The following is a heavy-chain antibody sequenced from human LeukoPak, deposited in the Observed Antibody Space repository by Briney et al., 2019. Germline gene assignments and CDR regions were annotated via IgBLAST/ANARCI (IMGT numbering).Heavy chain of an antibody. J-gene: IGHJ5*02. CDR3: ARDDGSSGYYHRIWFDP. D-gene: IGHD3-22*01. CDR1: VRTFSSYA. Sequence: SSVKVSCKTSVRTFSSYAISRVRQAPGQGLEWMGGIIPIFGTANYAQKFQGRVTITTDESTSTAYMELSGLRSEDTAVYYCARDDGSSGYYHRIWFDPWGQGTLVTVSS. CDR2: IIPIFGTA. V-gene: IGHV1-69*05.